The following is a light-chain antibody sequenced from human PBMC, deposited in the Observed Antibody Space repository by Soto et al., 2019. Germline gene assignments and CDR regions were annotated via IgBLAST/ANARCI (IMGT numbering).Light chain of an antibody. CDR2: EVS. CDR1: SSDVGAYNF. J-gene: IGLJ2*01. CDR3: SSQSGSATVL. Sequence: QSALTQPASVSGSPGQSITISCTGTSSDVGAYNFVSWYQQFPGKAPKLMIYEVSNRPSGASDRFSGSKSGNTASLIISGLQAEDEADYYCSSQSGSATVLFGGGTKLTVL. V-gene: IGLV2-14*01.